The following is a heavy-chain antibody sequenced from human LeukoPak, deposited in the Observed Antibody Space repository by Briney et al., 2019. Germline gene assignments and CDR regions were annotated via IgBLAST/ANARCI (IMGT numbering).Heavy chain of an antibody. D-gene: IGHD6-13*01. CDR3: ARDGYSSSWQLNWFDP. CDR2: INPSGGST. J-gene: IGHJ5*02. CDR1: GYTFTSYY. Sequence: ASVKVSCKASGYTFTSYYMHWVRQAPGQGLEWMGIINPSGGSTSYAQKFQGRVTMTRDMSTSTVYMELSSLRSEDTAVYYCARDGYSSSWQLNWFDPWGQGTLVTVSS. V-gene: IGHV1-46*01.